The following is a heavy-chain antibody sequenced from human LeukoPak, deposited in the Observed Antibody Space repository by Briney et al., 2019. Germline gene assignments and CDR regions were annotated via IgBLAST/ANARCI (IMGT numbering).Heavy chain of an antibody. CDR1: GGSFSGYY. CDR3: VTTYSSSYNWFDP. V-gene: IGHV4-34*01. D-gene: IGHD6-6*01. J-gene: IGHJ5*02. Sequence: SETLSLTCRVYGGSFSGYYWTWIRQSPGKGLEWIGEISHSGSTNYSPSLKSRVTISVDTSKNQFSLKLNSVTAADTAVYYCVTTYSSSYNWFDPWGQGTLVTVSS. CDR2: ISHSGST.